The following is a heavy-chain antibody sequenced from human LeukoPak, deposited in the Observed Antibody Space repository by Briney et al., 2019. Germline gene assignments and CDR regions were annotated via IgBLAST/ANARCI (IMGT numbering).Heavy chain of an antibody. J-gene: IGHJ5*02. V-gene: IGHV4-59*01. CDR2: IYYSGST. Sequence: SETLSLTCTVSGGSFSSYYWSWIRQPPGKGLEWIGYIYYSGSTNYNPSLKSRVTISVDTSKNQFSLKLSSVTAADTAVYYCARGGSLNPYNWFDPWGQGTLVTVSS. CDR3: ARGGSLNPYNWFDP. CDR1: GGSFSSYY. D-gene: IGHD6-13*01.